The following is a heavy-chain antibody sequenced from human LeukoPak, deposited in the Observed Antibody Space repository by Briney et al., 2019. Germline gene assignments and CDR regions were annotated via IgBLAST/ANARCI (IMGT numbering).Heavy chain of an antibody. V-gene: IGHV1-46*01. CDR1: GYTFTSYY. CDR3: ARARTGVLEY. CDR2: INPSGGST. Sequence: ASVKVSCKASGYTFTSYYIHWVRQAPGQGLEWMGIINPSGGSTNYAQKFQGRVTMTRDTSTSTVYMELSSLRSEDTAVYYCARARTGVLEYWGQGTLVTVSS. D-gene: IGHD7-27*01. J-gene: IGHJ4*02.